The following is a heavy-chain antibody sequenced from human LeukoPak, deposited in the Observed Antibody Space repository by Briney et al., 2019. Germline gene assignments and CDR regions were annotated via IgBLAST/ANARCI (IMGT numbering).Heavy chain of an antibody. J-gene: IGHJ6*02. CDR2: ISGSGGTT. V-gene: IGHV3-23*01. Sequence: GGSLRLSFAASGFTFSSYAMSWARQPPGKGLEWVSGISGSGGTTHYADSVKGRFTISRDNAKNTLYLQMNSLRAEDTAVYYCARDHGYCSGGSCYPPYYYYGMDVWGQGTTVTVSS. D-gene: IGHD2-15*01. CDR3: ARDHGYCSGGSCYPPYYYYGMDV. CDR1: GFTFSSYA.